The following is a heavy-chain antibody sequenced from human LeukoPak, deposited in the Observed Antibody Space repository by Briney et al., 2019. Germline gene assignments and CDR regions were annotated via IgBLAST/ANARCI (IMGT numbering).Heavy chain of an antibody. V-gene: IGHV1-46*01. CDR2: INPSGNTT. Sequence: ASAKVSCKASGYTFTNYYMHWVRQAPGQGPEWMGIINPSGNTTRYAQKFQGRVTMTRDMSTSTVYMELRSLRSEDTAVYYCARPQSPRDGYSEFDPWGQGTLVTVSS. J-gene: IGHJ5*02. CDR3: ARPQSPRDGYSEFDP. CDR1: GYTFTNYY. D-gene: IGHD5-24*01.